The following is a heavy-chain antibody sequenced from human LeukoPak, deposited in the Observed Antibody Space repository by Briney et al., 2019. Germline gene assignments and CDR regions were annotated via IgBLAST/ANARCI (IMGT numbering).Heavy chain of an antibody. CDR1: GFTFSTYW. Sequence: GGSLRLSCAASGFTFSTYWMNWVRQAPGKGLEWVANIKPDGSEKYFVDSVKGRFTISRDNAKDSLYLQMNSLRAEDTAVYYCLRSGGYWGQGTPVTVSS. D-gene: IGHD1-26*01. CDR2: IKPDGSEK. J-gene: IGHJ4*02. V-gene: IGHV3-7*01. CDR3: LRSGGY.